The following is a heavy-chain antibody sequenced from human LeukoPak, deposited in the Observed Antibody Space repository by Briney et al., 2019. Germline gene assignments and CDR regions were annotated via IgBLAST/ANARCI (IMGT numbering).Heavy chain of an antibody. CDR3: ASSSLVRVRGVIGYYYYMDV. V-gene: IGHV4-39*07. Sequence: SETLSLTCTVSGGSISSSSYYWGWIRRPPGKGLEWVGSIYYSGSTYYNPSLKSRVTISVDTSKNQFSLKLSSVTAADTAVYYCASSSLVRVRGVIGYYYYMDVWGKGTTVTISS. D-gene: IGHD3-10*01. CDR1: GGSISSSSYY. J-gene: IGHJ6*03. CDR2: IYYSGST.